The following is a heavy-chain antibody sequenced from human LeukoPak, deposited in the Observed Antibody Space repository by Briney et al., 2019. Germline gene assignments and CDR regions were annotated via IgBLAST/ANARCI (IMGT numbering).Heavy chain of an antibody. J-gene: IGHJ4*02. CDR1: GGSISSYN. CDR2: ISYSGST. D-gene: IGHD3-10*01. CDR3: AREVLWFGELWYFDY. V-gene: IGHV4-59*01. Sequence: SETLSLTCTVSGGSISSYNWNWIRQPPGKGLEWIGYISYSGSTNYSPSLKSRVTISVDTSKNQFSLKLSSVTAADTAVYYCAREVLWFGELWYFDYWGQGTLVTVSS.